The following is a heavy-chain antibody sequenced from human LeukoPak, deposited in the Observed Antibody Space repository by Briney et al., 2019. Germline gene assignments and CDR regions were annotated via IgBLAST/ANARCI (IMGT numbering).Heavy chain of an antibody. V-gene: IGHV4-4*09. CDR3: ARSRGRKVTPFDY. D-gene: IGHD3-10*01. CDR1: GVSISTYY. CDR2: IYTNGST. J-gene: IGHJ4*02. Sequence: SETLSLTCTVSGVSISTYYWSWIRQPPGKGLEWIGYIYTNGSTDYNPSLKRRGTISLDTSNNEFSLNLNSVPAAHTDVYYCARSRGRKVTPFDYWGQGLLVSVSS.